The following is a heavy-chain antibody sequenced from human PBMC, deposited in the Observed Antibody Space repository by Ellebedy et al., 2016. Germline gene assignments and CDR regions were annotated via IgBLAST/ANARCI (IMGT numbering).Heavy chain of an antibody. V-gene: IGHV3-74*01. CDR3: ARDYYDSSGYYYKDYFDY. CDR2: INSDGSST. CDR1: GFTFSSYW. D-gene: IGHD3-22*01. J-gene: IGHJ4*02. Sequence: GESLKISXAASGFTFSSYWMHWVRQAPGKGLVWVSRINSDGSSTSYADSVKGRFTISRDNAKNTLYLQMNSLRAEDTAVYYCARDYYDSSGYYYKDYFDYWGQGTLVTVSS.